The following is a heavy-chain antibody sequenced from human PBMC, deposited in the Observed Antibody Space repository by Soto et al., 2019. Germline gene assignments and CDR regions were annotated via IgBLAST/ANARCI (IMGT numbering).Heavy chain of an antibody. CDR3: AKDIFDFWSGYPHYFDS. CDR1: GFSFSTYP. V-gene: IGHV3-23*01. Sequence: GGSLRLSCAASGFSFSTYPMTWARQAPGRGLEWVSTISASGNTAHYADSVKGRFTISRDKADNTLSLQMNSLSAEDTAVYYCAKDIFDFWSGYPHYFDSWGQGTLVTVSS. CDR2: ISASGNTA. J-gene: IGHJ4*02. D-gene: IGHD3-3*01.